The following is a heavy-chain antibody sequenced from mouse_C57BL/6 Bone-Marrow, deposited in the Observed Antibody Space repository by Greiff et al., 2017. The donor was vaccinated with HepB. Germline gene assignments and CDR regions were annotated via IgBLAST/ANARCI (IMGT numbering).Heavy chain of an antibody. J-gene: IGHJ2*01. CDR2: IWTGGGT. CDR1: GFSLTSYA. Sequence: VKLMDSGPGLVAPSQSLSITCTVSGFSLTSYAISWVRQPPGKGLEWLGVIWTGGGTNYNSALKSRLSISKDNSKSQVFLKMNSLQTDDTARYYCARKGNYYGNYCYFDYWGQGTTLTVSS. V-gene: IGHV2-9-1*01. CDR3: ARKGNYYGNYCYFDY. D-gene: IGHD2-1*01.